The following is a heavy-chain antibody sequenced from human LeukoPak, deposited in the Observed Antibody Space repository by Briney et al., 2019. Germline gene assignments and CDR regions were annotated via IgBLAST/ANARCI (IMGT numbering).Heavy chain of an antibody. CDR2: INDSGST. Sequence: NPSETLSLTCAVYGGSFSGYYWSWIRQPPGKGLEWIGEINDSGSTNYIPSLKSRVTISVDTSKNQFSLKLSSVTASDTAVYYCARGSYYYCSGSYYNQGAPLNWFDPWGQGTLVTVSS. CDR1: GGSFSGYY. CDR3: ARGSYYYCSGSYYNQGAPLNWFDP. V-gene: IGHV4-34*01. D-gene: IGHD3-10*01. J-gene: IGHJ5*02.